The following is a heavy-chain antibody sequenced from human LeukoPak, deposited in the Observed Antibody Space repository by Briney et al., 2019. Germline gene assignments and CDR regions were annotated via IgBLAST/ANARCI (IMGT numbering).Heavy chain of an antibody. CDR1: GFTFSGSA. Sequence: GGSLRLSCAASGFTFSGSAMHWVRQASGKGLEWVGRIRSKANNYATAYGASVEGRFTISRDDSKNTAYLQMNSLKTEDTAVYYCTRRDTSNFNMDVWGKGTTVTVSS. CDR3: TRRDTSNFNMDV. D-gene: IGHD2-2*01. CDR2: IRSKANNYAT. V-gene: IGHV3-73*01. J-gene: IGHJ6*03.